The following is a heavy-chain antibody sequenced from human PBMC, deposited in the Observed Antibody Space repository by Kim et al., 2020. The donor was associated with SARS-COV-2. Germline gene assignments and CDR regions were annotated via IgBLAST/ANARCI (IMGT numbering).Heavy chain of an antibody. V-gene: IGHV4-39*01. CDR3: ARLSMVRGVSRFDP. Sequence: YNPSLRSRVKISVDTSTKQFSLKLTSVTAADTALYYCARLSMVRGVSRFDPWGRGTLVTVSS. D-gene: IGHD3-10*01. J-gene: IGHJ5*02.